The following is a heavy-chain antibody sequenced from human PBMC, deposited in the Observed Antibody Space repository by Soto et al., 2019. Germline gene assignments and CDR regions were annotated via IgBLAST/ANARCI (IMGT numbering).Heavy chain of an antibody. D-gene: IGHD3-22*01. CDR3: ARAYTYYYDSSGYYLYFDY. CDR2: ISSSSSYT. J-gene: IGHJ4*02. CDR1: GFTFSDYY. V-gene: IGHV3-11*06. Sequence: SLRLSCAASGFTFSDYYMSWIRQAPGKGLEWVSYISSSSSYTNYADSVKGRFTISRDNAKNSLYLQMNSLRAEDTAVYYCARAYTYYYDSSGYYLYFDYWGQGTLVTVSS.